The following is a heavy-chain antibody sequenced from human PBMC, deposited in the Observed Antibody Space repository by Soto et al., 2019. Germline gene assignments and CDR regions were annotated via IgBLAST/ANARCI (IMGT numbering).Heavy chain of an antibody. CDR3: AKDNWGSESVYYGMDV. J-gene: IGHJ6*02. CDR1: GLTFSSYG. D-gene: IGHD7-27*01. CDR2: ISYDGSNK. V-gene: IGHV3-30*18. Sequence: GGSLRLSCAASGLTFSSYGMHWVRQAPGKGLEWVAVISYDGSNKYYADSVKGRFTISRDNSKNTLYLQMNSLRAEDTAVYYCAKDNWGSESVYYGMDVWGQGTTVTVSS.